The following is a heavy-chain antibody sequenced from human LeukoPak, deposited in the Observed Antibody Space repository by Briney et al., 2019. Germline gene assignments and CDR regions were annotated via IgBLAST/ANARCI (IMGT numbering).Heavy chain of an antibody. J-gene: IGHJ6*03. V-gene: IGHV1-8*03. CDR2: MNPNSGNT. CDR1: GYTFTSYD. Sequence: ASVKVSCKASGYTFTSYDINWVRQATGQGLEWMGWMNPNSGNTGYAQKFQGRVTITRNTSISTAYMELSSLRSEDTAVYYCARGPRTDDYGDYGDGYYYYMDVWGKGTTVTVSS. CDR3: ARGPRTDDYGDYGDGYYYYMDV. D-gene: IGHD4-17*01.